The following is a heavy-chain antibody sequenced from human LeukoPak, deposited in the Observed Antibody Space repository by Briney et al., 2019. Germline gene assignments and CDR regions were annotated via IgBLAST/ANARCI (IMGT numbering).Heavy chain of an antibody. V-gene: IGHV4-39*01. CDR3: ASRDYYDSSGYSY. D-gene: IGHD3-22*01. CDR2: IYYSGST. Sequence: SETLSLTCTVSGGSISSSSYYWGWIRQPPGKGLEWIGSIYYSGSTYYNPSLKSRVTIPVDTSKNQFSLKLSSVTAADTAVYYCASRDYYDSSGYSYWGQGTLVTVSS. CDR1: GGSISSSSYY. J-gene: IGHJ4*02.